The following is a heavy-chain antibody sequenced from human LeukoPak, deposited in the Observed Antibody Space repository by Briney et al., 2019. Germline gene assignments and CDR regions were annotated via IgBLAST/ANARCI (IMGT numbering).Heavy chain of an antibody. CDR1: GFTFSSYA. J-gene: IGHJ4*02. Sequence: PWGSLRLSCAASGFTFSSYAMSWVRQAPGKGLEWVSAISGSGGSTYYADSVKGRFTISRDNSKNTLYVQMNSLRAEDTATYYCAKGTTYYDILTGYGYPYYFDYWGQGTLVTVSS. CDR2: ISGSGGST. V-gene: IGHV3-23*01. CDR3: AKGTTYYDILTGYGYPYYFDY. D-gene: IGHD3-9*01.